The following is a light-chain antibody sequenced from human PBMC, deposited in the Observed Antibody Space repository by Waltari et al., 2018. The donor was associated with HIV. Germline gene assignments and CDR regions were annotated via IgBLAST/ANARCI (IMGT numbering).Light chain of an antibody. CDR2: GAS. J-gene: IGKJ1*01. Sequence: ATRMTQSPPSVSAATGDPVTITCRASRDIDTHLAGYQHKPGSAPHLRIYGASTLQKGVPPRFNGSGSGTSFSLTVTCLQSEDFATFFCQQYHESPRTFGQGTTVEV. CDR3: QQYHESPRT. V-gene: IGKV1-8*01. CDR1: RDIDTH.